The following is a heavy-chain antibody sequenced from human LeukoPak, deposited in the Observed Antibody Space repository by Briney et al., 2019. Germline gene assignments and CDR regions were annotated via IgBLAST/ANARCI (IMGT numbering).Heavy chain of an antibody. CDR1: GFTLSSYW. J-gene: IGHJ4*02. V-gene: IGHV3-7*05. CDR3: ATHTSGWKGYFDY. Sequence: GGSLRLSCAASGFTLSSYWMSWVRQAPGKGLEWVANIKQDGSEDYYLDSVKGRFTISRDNANNSLYLQMNSLRAEDTAMYYCATHTSGWKGYFDYWGQGTPVTVSS. CDR2: IKQDGSED. D-gene: IGHD6-19*01.